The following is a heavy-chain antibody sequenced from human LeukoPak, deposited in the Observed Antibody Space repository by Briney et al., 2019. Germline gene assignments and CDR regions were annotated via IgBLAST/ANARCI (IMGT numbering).Heavy chain of an antibody. CDR1: GGSISSGSYY. Sequence: PSETLSLTCTVSGGSISSGSYYWGWIRQPPGKGLEWIGEINHSGSTNYNPSLKSRVTISVDTSKNQFSLKLSSVTAADTAVYYCARGRLTTVTTPLDYWGQGTLVTVSS. D-gene: IGHD4-17*01. CDR3: ARGRLTTVTTPLDY. V-gene: IGHV4-39*07. CDR2: INHSGST. J-gene: IGHJ4*02.